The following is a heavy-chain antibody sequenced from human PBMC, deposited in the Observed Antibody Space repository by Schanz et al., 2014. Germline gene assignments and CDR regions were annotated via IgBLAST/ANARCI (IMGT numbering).Heavy chain of an antibody. CDR2: INPNSGDR. CDR3: ARNYGGHSEESDRYGMDV. V-gene: IGHV1-2*02. Sequence: QVQLVQSGAEVKKPGASVKVSCKASGYTFTGHHMHWVRQAPGQGLEWMGWINPNSGDRNYAQKFQGRVTMTRDTSISTAYMELSRLRSDDTAVYYCARNYGGHSEESDRYGMDVWGQGTTVTVSS. D-gene: IGHD4-17*01. CDR1: GYTFTGHH. J-gene: IGHJ6*02.